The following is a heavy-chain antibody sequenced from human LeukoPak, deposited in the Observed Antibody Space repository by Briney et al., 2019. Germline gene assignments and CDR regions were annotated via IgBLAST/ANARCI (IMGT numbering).Heavy chain of an antibody. V-gene: IGHV1-2*02. J-gene: IGHJ4*02. CDR3: ARDPIEYSTPSGDY. CDR1: GYTFTSYA. Sequence: GASVKVSCKASGYTFTSYAMHWVRQAPGQGLEWMGWINPNSGGTNYAQKFQGRVTMTRDTSISTAYMELSRLRSDDTAVYYCARDPIEYSTPSGDYWGQGTLVTVSS. D-gene: IGHD6-6*01. CDR2: INPNSGGT.